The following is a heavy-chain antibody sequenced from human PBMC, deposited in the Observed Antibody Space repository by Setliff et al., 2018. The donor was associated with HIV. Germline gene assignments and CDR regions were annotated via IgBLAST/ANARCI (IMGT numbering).Heavy chain of an antibody. D-gene: IGHD5-18*01. V-gene: IGHV3-49*04. CDR2: IRSEGYGGTT. CDR3: TRDKGYAFDI. CDR1: GFTFGDYA. Sequence: GVLRLSCPASGFTFGDYAMAWVRQAPGKGLDWVAFIRSEGYGGTTENAASVKGRFTISRDDSKSVAYLQINSLKTEDTAVYYCTRDKGYAFDIWGQGTMVTVSS. J-gene: IGHJ3*02.